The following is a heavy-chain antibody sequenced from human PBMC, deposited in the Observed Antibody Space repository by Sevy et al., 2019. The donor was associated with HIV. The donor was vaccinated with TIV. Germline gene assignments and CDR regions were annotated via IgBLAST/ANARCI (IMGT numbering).Heavy chain of an antibody. CDR1: GFSFNGYG. Sequence: GGSLRLSCAASGFSFNGYGMHWIRQAPGKGLEWLAFIWYDGTNKEYADSVKGRFTISRDNSENTLYLQMNSLRAEDTAVYYCARESLAVAGIGYYFHSWGQGTLVTVSS. J-gene: IGHJ4*02. V-gene: IGHV3-33*01. CDR3: ARESLAVAGIGYYFHS. D-gene: IGHD6-19*01. CDR2: IWYDGTNK.